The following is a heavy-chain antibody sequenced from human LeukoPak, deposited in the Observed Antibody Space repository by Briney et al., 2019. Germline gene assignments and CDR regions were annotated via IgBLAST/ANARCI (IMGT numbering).Heavy chain of an antibody. CDR2: ISSSGGVI. CDR1: GFTFSDYY. D-gene: IGHD3-16*01. Sequence: GGSLRLSCAASGFTFSDYYMSWIRQAPGQGLEWISYISSSGGVIYYADSVQGRFTISRDNAKNSLYLQMDSLRAEDTAVYYCARAGGGDLIAHDSWGQGSLVTVSS. J-gene: IGHJ4*02. V-gene: IGHV3-11*01. CDR3: ARAGGGDLIAHDS.